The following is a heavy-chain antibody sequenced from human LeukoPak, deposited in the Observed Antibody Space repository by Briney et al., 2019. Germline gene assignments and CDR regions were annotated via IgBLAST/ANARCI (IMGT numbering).Heavy chain of an antibody. Sequence: ASVKVSCKASGGSLNNYAIICVRQAPGRGLEWMGRIITILGTADYARRFQGRVTITADESTGTAYMSLSSLISDDTAVYYCARDRDNSFHTWGQGTLVTVSS. J-gene: IGHJ5*02. CDR3: ARDRDNSFHT. CDR2: IITILGTA. CDR1: GGSLNNYA. V-gene: IGHV1-69*11.